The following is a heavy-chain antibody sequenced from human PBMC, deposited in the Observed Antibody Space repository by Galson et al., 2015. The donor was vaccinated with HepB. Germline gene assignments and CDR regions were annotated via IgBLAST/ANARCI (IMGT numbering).Heavy chain of an antibody. CDR1: GYTFTSYY. D-gene: IGHD2-2*01. V-gene: IGHV1-46*01. CDR3: ARGDPGGTVVVPAAIDY. Sequence: SVKVSCKASGYTFTSYYMHWVRQAPGQGLEWMGIINPSGGSTSYAQKFQGRVTMTRDTSTSTVYMELSSLRSEDTAVYYCARGDPGGTVVVPAAIDYWGQGTLVTVSS. J-gene: IGHJ4*02. CDR2: INPSGGST.